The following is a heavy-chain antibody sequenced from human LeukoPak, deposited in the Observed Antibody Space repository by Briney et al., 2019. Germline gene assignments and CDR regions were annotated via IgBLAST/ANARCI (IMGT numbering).Heavy chain of an antibody. D-gene: IGHD2-21*01. CDR2: TSSSSSYT. CDR3: ARDPGSWGVITTPYFDY. V-gene: IGHV3-11*05. CDR1: GFTFSDYY. J-gene: IGHJ4*02. Sequence: KPGGSLRLSCAASGFTFSDYYMSWIRQAPGKGLEWVSYTSSSSSYTNYADSVKGRFTISRDNAKNSLYLQMNSLRAEDTAVYYCARDPGSWGVITTPYFDYWGQGTLVTVSS.